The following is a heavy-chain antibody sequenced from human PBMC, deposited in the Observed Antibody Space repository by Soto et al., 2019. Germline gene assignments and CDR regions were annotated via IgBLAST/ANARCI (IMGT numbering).Heavy chain of an antibody. V-gene: IGHV4-34*01. D-gene: IGHD4-17*01. CDR1: GGSFSGYY. CDR2: INHSGST. J-gene: IGHJ4*02. Sequence: QVQLQQWGAGLLKPSETLSLTCAVYGGSFSGYYWSWIRQPPGKGLEYIGEINHSGSTNYNPSLKSRVTISVDTFKNQFSLKLSSVTAEDTDVYYCARSYGGNSGTFDFWGQGTLVTVSS. CDR3: ARSYGGNSGTFDF.